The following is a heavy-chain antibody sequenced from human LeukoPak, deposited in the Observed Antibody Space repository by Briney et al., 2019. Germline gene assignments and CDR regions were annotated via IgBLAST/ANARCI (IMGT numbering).Heavy chain of an antibody. V-gene: IGHV4-34*01. D-gene: IGHD3-3*01. Sequence: PSETLSLTCAVYGGSFSGYYWSWIRQPPGKGLEWIGEINHSGSTNYNPSLKSGVTISVATSKTLFSLKLSSVTAADTAVYYSARGLRFLEWSRGFPPTYYFDYWGQGTLVTVSS. CDR2: INHSGST. CDR1: GGSFSGYY. J-gene: IGHJ4*02. CDR3: ARGLRFLEWSRGFPPTYYFDY.